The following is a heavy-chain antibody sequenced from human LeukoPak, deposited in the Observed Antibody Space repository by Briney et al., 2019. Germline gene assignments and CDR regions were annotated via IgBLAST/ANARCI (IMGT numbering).Heavy chain of an antibody. CDR3: TRALYPVVPAAKGEDY. J-gene: IGHJ4*02. CDR1: GFTFGDYA. V-gene: IGHV3-49*04. CDR2: IRSKAYGGTT. D-gene: IGHD2-2*01. Sequence: AGGSLRLSCTASGFTFGDYAMSWVRQAPGKGLEWVGFIRSKAYGGTTEYAASVKGRFTISRDDSKSIAYLQMNSLKTEDTAVYYCTRALYPVVPAAKGEDYWGQGTLVAVSS.